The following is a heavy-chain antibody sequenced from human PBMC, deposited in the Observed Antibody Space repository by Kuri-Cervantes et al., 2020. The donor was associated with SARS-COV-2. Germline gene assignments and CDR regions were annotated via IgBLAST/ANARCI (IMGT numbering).Heavy chain of an antibody. D-gene: IGHD3-9*01. V-gene: IGHV1-8*02. J-gene: IGHJ4*02. CDR3: ARANYDILTGYYFEFDY. CDR1: GYTFTDYD. CDR2: MNPNSGNA. Sequence: ASVKVSCKASGYTFTDYDINWVRQTPGEGLEWMGWMNPNSGNAGYAQKFQGRVTMTEDTSTDTAYMELRSLRSEDTAVYYCARANYDILTGYYFEFDYWGQGTLVTVSS.